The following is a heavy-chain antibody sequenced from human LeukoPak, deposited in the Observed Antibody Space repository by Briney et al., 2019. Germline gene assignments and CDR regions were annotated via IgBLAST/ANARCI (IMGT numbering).Heavy chain of an antibody. CDR1: GFTVSSNY. J-gene: IGHJ4*02. V-gene: IGHV3-53*01. D-gene: IGHD2-15*01. CDR2: IYSGGST. Sequence: GGSLRLSCAASGFTVSSNYMSWVRQAPGKGLEWVSVIYSGGSTYYADSVRGRFTISRDNSKNTLYLQMNSLRAEDTAVYYCAREAHYCSGGSCYSFYFDYWGQGTLVTVSS. CDR3: AREAHYCSGGSCYSFYFDY.